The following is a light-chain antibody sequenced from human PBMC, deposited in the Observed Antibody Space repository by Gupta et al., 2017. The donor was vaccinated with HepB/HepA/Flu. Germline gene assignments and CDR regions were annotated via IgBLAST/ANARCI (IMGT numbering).Light chain of an antibody. CDR3: RQDYNYPRT. CDR2: AAS. CDR1: QGIRND. Sequence: AIQMPQSPSSLSASVGDRVTITCRASQGIRNDLGWYQQKPGKAPKLLIYAASSLQSGVPSRFSGSGSGTDFTLTISSLQPEDFATYYCRQDYNYPRTFGQGTKLEIK. V-gene: IGKV1-6*01. J-gene: IGKJ2*01.